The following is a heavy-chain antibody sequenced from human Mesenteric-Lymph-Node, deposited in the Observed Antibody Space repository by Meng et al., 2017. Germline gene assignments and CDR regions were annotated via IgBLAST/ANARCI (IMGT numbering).Heavy chain of an antibody. CDR1: GCSISSYY. CDR3: ARQSGYFDY. J-gene: IGHJ4*02. V-gene: IGHV4-59*08. D-gene: IGHD3-10*01. Sequence: VNLQVSGPDTACPSGTLFLTSTVSGCSISSYYWSWSRQPPGKGLEWIGYIYYSGSTNYNPSLKSRVTISVDTSKNQFSLKLSSVTATDTAVYYCARQSGYFDYWGQGTLVTVSS. CDR2: IYYSGST.